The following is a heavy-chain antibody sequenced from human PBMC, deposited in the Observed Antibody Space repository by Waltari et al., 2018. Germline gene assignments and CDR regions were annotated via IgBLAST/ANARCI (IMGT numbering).Heavy chain of an antibody. J-gene: IGHJ2*01. CDR3: AGIRRGYWFFDL. D-gene: IGHD3-10*01. V-gene: IGHV3-48*04. Sequence: DVQLVESGGGLVQPGGSLRLYCAASGFPFTTYSMNWVRQAPGKGLEWIAYISSSSDWIYSADSVKGRFTISRDNAKNSVYLQMNSLRADDTAVYYCAGIRRGYWFFDLWGRGTLVTVSS. CDR1: GFPFTTYS. CDR2: ISSSSDWI.